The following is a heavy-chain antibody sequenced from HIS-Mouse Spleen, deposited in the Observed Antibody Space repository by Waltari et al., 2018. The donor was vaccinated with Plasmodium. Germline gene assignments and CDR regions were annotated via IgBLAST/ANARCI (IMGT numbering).Heavy chain of an antibody. CDR3: ARAPIRDAFDI. V-gene: IGHV4-34*01. Sequence: QVQLQQWGAGLLKPSETLSLTCAVYGGSFSGYYWSWIRKPPGKGLEWIGEINHSGSTNYNPSLKIRVTISVDTSKNQFSLKLSSVTAADTAVYYCARAPIRDAFDIWGQGTMVTVSS. CDR2: INHSGST. D-gene: IGHD3-9*01. CDR1: GGSFSGYY. J-gene: IGHJ3*02.